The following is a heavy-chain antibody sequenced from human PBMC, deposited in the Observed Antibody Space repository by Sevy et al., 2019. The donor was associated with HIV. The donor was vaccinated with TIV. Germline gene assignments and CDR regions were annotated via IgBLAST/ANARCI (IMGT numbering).Heavy chain of an antibody. CDR2: IYYSGST. D-gene: IGHD6-13*01. V-gene: IGHV4-59*01. Sequence: SETLSLTCTVSGGSISSYYWSWIRQPPGKGLEWIGYIYYSGSTNYNPSLKIRVTISVDTSKNQFSLKLSSVTAADTAVYYCARDLVIAAAGNAYYYGMDVWGQGTTVTVSS. CDR1: GGSISSYY. J-gene: IGHJ6*02. CDR3: ARDLVIAAAGNAYYYGMDV.